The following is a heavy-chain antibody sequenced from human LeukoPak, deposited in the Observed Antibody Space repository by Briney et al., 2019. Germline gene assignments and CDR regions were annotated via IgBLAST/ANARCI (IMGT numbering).Heavy chain of an antibody. CDR3: AKVSGRIQIWPQPFGDGMDV. CDR1: GFTFSTYV. J-gene: IGHJ6*02. D-gene: IGHD5-18*01. Sequence: PGGSLRLSCAASGFTFSTYVMSWVRQAPGKGLELVSGISGSGETTYYADSARGRFTISRDNSKNTLYLQMNSLRVGDSAVYYCAKVSGRIQIWPQPFGDGMDVWGQGTTVTVSS. CDR2: ISGSGETT. V-gene: IGHV3-23*01.